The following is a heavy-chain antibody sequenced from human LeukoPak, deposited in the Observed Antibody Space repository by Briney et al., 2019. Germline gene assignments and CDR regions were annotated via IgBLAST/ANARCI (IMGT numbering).Heavy chain of an antibody. D-gene: IGHD3-22*01. CDR3: AGTSLTTDYFDY. CDR1: GYSISSGYY. J-gene: IGHJ4*02. Sequence: TSETLSLTCSVSGYSISSGYYWGWIRQPPGKGLEWIGSIYHSGSTLYNPSLRSRITISLDTSKNHFSLKLSSVTAADTAVYYCAGTSLTTDYFDYWGQGTLVTVSS. CDR2: IYHSGST. V-gene: IGHV4-38-2*02.